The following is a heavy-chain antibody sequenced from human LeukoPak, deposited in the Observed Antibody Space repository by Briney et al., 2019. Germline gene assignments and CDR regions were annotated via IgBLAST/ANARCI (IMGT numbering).Heavy chain of an antibody. J-gene: IGHJ3*02. V-gene: IGHV3-23*01. CDR1: GFTFSSYA. D-gene: IGHD3-22*01. CDR2: ISGSGGST. Sequence: PGGSLRLSCAASGFTFSSYAMSWVRQAPGKGLEWVSAISGSGGSTYYADSVKGRFTISRDNSKNTLYLQMNSLRAEDTAVYYCAKGLAGRYYYDSRVPGAFDIWGQGTMVTVSS. CDR3: AKGLAGRYYYDSRVPGAFDI.